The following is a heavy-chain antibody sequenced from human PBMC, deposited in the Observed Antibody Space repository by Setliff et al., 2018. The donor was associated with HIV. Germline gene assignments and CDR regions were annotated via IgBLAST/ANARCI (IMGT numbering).Heavy chain of an antibody. CDR2: VYTDGST. CDR1: GGSISSGNYY. V-gene: IGHV4-61*09. J-gene: IGHJ4*02. Sequence: PSETLSLTCTVSGGSISSGNYYWSWIRVPAGKGLEWIGHVYTDGSTNYNPSLNSRVTISVDMSKNQFSLKMNSLTAADTALYYCVSSWYWDFDSWGQGAQVTVSS. CDR3: VSSWYWDFDS. D-gene: IGHD6-13*01.